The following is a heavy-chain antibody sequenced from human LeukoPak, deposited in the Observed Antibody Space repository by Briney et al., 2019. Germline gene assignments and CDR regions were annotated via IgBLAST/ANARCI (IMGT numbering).Heavy chain of an antibody. CDR1: GFTVSSNY. CDR3: ARDDYGETFDY. Sequence: LPGGSLRLSCAASGFTVSSNYMSWVRQAPGKGLEWVSGISAGGGSTYYADSVKGRFTISRDNSKNTLYLQMNSLRAEDTAVYYCARDDYGETFDYWGQGTLVTVSS. V-gene: IGHV3-23*01. J-gene: IGHJ4*02. D-gene: IGHD4-17*01. CDR2: ISAGGGST.